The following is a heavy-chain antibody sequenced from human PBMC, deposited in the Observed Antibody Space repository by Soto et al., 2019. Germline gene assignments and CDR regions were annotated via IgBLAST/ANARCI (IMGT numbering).Heavy chain of an antibody. Sequence: EVQLLESGGGLVQPGESLTLSCAASGFTFNTYAMTWARRAPGKGLEWVSAISGSGATTYVADSVKGRFTISRDNSKDTLYLQMNSLRAEDTAIYYCAKGRGGDYYYYGLDVWGQGTTVTVSS. CDR3: AKGRGGDYYYYGLDV. D-gene: IGHD3-10*01. J-gene: IGHJ6*02. CDR2: ISGSGATT. CDR1: GFTFNTYA. V-gene: IGHV3-23*01.